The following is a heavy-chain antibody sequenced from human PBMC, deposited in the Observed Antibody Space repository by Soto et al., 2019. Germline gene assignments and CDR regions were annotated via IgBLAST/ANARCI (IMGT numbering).Heavy chain of an antibody. J-gene: IGHJ4*02. CDR1: GGSFSGYY. CDR3: ARGSRIAAVRRDYFDY. V-gene: IGHV4-34*01. CDR2: INHSGST. Sequence: QVQLQQWGAGLLKPSETLSLTCAVYGGSFSGYYWSWIRQPPGKGLEWIGEINHSGSTNYNPSLKSRVTISVDTPKNQFSLKLSSVTAADTAVYYCARGSRIAAVRRDYFDYWGQGTLVTVSS. D-gene: IGHD6-13*01.